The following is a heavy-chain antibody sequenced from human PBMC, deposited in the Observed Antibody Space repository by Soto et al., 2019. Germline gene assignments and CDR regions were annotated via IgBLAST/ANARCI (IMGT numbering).Heavy chain of an antibody. CDR1: GGSISSSSYY. Sequence: SETLSLTCTVSGGSISSSSYYWGWIRQPPGKGLEWIGSIYYSGSTYYNPSLKSRVTISVDTSKNQFSLKLSSVTAADTAVYYCARDRYSSGYFDYWGQGTLVTVSS. J-gene: IGHJ4*02. CDR3: ARDRYSSGYFDY. D-gene: IGHD6-19*01. CDR2: IYYSGST. V-gene: IGHV4-39*07.